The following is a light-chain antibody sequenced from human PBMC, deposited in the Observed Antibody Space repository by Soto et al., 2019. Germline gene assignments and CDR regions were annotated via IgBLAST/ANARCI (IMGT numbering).Light chain of an antibody. J-gene: IGLJ1*01. CDR2: DVN. Sequence: QSALTQPASVSGSPGQSITISCTGSTTDYVSWYQQHPGKAPKLLIYDVNNRPSGVSNRFSGSKSGNTASLTISGLQAEDEGDYYCTSYTSSNTYVFGSGTKLTVL. CDR1: TTDY. V-gene: IGLV2-14*03. CDR3: TSYTSSNTYV.